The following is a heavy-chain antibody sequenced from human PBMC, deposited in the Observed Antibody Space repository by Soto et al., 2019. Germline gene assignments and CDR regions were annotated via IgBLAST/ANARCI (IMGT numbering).Heavy chain of an antibody. CDR2: IDGSTKYT. CDR1: GFTFRDYY. V-gene: IGHV3-11*05. CDR3: AREYYYTMDV. Sequence: QVQLVESGGGLVRPGGSLRLSCEASGFTFRDYYMTWFRQAPGKGLEWLSYIDGSTKYTNYADSVKGRFTISRDNAKNSLYLQMNSLRADDTAVYYCAREYYYTMDVWGQGTMVTVSS. J-gene: IGHJ6*02.